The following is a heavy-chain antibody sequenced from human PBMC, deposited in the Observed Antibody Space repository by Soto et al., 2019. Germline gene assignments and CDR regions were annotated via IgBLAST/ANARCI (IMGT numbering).Heavy chain of an antibody. CDR3: ARESEDLTSNFDY. Sequence: GGSLRLSCAASGFTFTRYSMNWVRQAPGKGLEWVSSISSTTNYIYYEDSMKGRFTISRDNAKNSLYLEMNSLRAEDTAVYYCARESEDLTSNFDYWGQGTLVTVSS. V-gene: IGHV3-21*06. CDR1: GFTFTRYS. J-gene: IGHJ4*02. CDR2: ISSTTNYI.